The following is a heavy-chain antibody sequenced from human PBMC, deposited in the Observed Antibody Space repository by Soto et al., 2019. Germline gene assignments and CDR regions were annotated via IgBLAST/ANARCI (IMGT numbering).Heavy chain of an antibody. J-gene: IGHJ5*02. CDR3: APPPP. Sequence: EVQMVGSGGGLVQPGGSLRLSCAASGFTFSRYWMYWVRQAPGKGLEWVAIIKEDGSDINYLDSVKGRFTISRDNAKNSLYQQMNSRRVEDTPVYHCAPPPPRGQGTLVTVPS. CDR2: IKEDGSDI. CDR1: GFTFSRYW. V-gene: IGHV3-7*01.